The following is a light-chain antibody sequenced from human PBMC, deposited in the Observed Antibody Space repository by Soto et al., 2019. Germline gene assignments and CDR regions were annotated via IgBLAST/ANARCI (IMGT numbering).Light chain of an antibody. V-gene: IGKV1-5*01. CDR2: DAS. Sequence: DIQMTQSPSTLSASVGDRVTITCRASQSISSWLAWYQQKPGKAPKLLIYDASTLESGVPSRFGGSGSGTEFTLTISCLQPDDFAPYYCQQYNSYSRTFGEGTKVEIK. CDR3: QQYNSYSRT. J-gene: IGKJ1*01. CDR1: QSISSW.